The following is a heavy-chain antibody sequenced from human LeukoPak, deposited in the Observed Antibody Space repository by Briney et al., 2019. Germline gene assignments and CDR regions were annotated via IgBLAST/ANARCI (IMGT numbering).Heavy chain of an antibody. CDR3: ARSIGLTGGGVDV. Sequence: TGGSLRLSCAASGFTFRDYNMNWVRQAPGKGLEWVSYITDSGSTIHYADSVNGRFTISRDNAKNSLYLQINSLRAEDSAVYYCARSIGLTGGGVDVWGRGTTVTVSS. CDR2: ITDSGSTI. J-gene: IGHJ6*02. V-gene: IGHV3-11*01. CDR1: GFTFRDYN. D-gene: IGHD3-9*01.